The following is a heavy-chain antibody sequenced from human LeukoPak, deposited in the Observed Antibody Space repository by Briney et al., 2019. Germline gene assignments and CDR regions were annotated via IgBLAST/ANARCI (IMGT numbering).Heavy chain of an antibody. CDR3: AKTLRKERNIVVVVAASGMDV. Sequence: GGSLRLSCTASEFTFSSYWMSWVRQAPGKGLEWVSAISGSGGSTYYADSVKGRFTISRDNSKNTLYLQMNSLRAEDTAVYYCAKTLRKERNIVVVVAASGMDVWGQGTTVTVSS. J-gene: IGHJ6*02. CDR2: ISGSGGST. CDR1: EFTFSSYW. V-gene: IGHV3-23*01. D-gene: IGHD2-15*01.